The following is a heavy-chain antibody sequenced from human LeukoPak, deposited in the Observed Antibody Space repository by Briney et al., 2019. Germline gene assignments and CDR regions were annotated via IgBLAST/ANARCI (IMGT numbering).Heavy chain of an antibody. J-gene: IGHJ6*03. CDR2: IIPIFGTA. CDR1: GGTFSSYA. CDR3: ARGENLYSYGPLKPTYYYYYMDV. V-gene: IGHV1-69*13. D-gene: IGHD5-18*01. Sequence: ASVKVSCKASGGTFSSYAINWVRQAPGQGLEWMGGIIPIFGTANYAQKLQGRVTITADESTSTAYMELSSLRSEDTAMYYCARGENLYSYGPLKPTYYYYYMDVWGKGTTVTISS.